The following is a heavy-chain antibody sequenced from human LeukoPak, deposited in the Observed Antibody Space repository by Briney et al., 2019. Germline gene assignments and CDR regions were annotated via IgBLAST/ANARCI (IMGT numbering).Heavy chain of an antibody. V-gene: IGHV5-51*01. CDR2: IYPADSDT. Sequence: GESLKISCKGSGYSFTYYWIGWVRQMPGKGLEWMGIIYPADSDTRYSPSFQGQVTISADKSISTAYLQWSSPKASDTAMYYCARQVAYTSGRTFDFWGQGTLVTVSS. CDR1: GYSFTYYW. CDR3: ARQVAYTSGRTFDF. D-gene: IGHD6-19*01. J-gene: IGHJ4*02.